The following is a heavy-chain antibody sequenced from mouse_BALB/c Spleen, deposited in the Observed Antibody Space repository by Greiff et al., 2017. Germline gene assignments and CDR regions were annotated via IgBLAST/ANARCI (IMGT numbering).Heavy chain of an antibody. CDR2: IDPENGDT. CDR3: NADYPAWFAY. CDR1: GFNIKDYY. Sequence: EVQLVESGAELVRSGASVKLSCTASGFNIKDYYMHWVKQRPEQGLEWIGWIDPENGDTEYAPKFQGKATMTADTSSNTAYLQLSSLTSEDTAVYYCNADYPAWFAYWGQGTLVTVSA. D-gene: IGHD5-5*01. J-gene: IGHJ3*01. V-gene: IGHV14-4*02.